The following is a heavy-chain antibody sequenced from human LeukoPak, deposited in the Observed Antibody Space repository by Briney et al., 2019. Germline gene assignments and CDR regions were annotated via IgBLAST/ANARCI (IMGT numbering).Heavy chain of an antibody. CDR2: IYHTGST. J-gene: IGHJ4*02. CDR3: ATTVGSYFDY. CDR1: GGSISSGGYY. D-gene: IGHD4-11*01. Sequence: PSQTLSLTCTVSGGSISSGGYYWSWIRQHPGKGLEWIGYIYHTGSTYYNPSLKSRVTMSVDTSENQFSLNLSSVTAADTAVYYCATTVGSYFDYWSKGTLVTVSS. V-gene: IGHV4-31*03.